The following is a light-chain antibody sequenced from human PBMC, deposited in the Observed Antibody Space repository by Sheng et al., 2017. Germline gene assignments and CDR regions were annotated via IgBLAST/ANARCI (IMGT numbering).Light chain of an antibody. CDR2: DVS. J-gene: IGLJ3*02. CDR1: SVGAYDY. V-gene: IGLV2-14*03. CDR3: SSYAGSNTL. Sequence: QSALTQPASVSGSPGQSITISCTGTSVGAYDYVSWYQQHPGHPPRLMIYDVSYRPSGISNRFSGSKSGNTASLSISGLQAEDEADYYCSSYAGSNTLFGGGTKVTVL.